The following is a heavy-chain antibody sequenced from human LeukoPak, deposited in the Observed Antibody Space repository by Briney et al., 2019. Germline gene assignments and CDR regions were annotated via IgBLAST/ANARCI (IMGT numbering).Heavy chain of an antibody. V-gene: IGHV3-23*01. CDR1: GFTFSSYA. D-gene: IGHD5-24*01. J-gene: IGHJ4*02. CDR2: ISGSGGST. Sequence: GGSLRLSCAASGFTFSSYAMSWVRQAPGKGLEWVSAISGSGGSTYYADSVKGRFTISGDNSKNTLYLQMNSLRAEDTAVYYCAKARDGYKSALFDYWGQGTLVTVSS. CDR3: AKARDGYKSALFDY.